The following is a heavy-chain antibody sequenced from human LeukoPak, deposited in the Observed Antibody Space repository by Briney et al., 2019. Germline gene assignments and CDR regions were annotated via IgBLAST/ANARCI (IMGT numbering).Heavy chain of an antibody. V-gene: IGHV3-9*01. Sequence: GGSLRLSCAASGFTFDDYAMHGVRQAPGKGLEWVSGISWDSGSIGYADSVKGRFTISRDNAKNSLYLQMNSLRAEDTALYYCAKDPTGATYNYFDYWGQGTLVTVSS. CDR1: GFTFDDYA. D-gene: IGHD1-26*01. J-gene: IGHJ4*02. CDR3: AKDPTGATYNYFDY. CDR2: ISWDSGSI.